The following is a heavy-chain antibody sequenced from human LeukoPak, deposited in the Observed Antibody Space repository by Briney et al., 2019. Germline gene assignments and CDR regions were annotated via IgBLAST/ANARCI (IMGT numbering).Heavy chain of an antibody. CDR3: ARGSHSIFDY. J-gene: IGHJ4*02. CDR1: GDSLSNNNVA. CDR2: TYYRTKFNT. V-gene: IGHV6-1*01. D-gene: IGHD3-10*01. Sequence: SQTLSLTCALSGDSLSNNNVAWNWLRQSPSRGLEWLGSTYYRTKFNTDYAVSVKSPIAINSDTSKNQFSLQLNSVTPEDTGVYYCARGSHSIFDYWGQGTLVTVSS.